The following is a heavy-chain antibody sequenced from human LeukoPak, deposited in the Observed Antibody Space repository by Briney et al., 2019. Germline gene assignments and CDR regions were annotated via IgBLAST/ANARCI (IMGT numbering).Heavy chain of an antibody. CDR2: INPKRGVT. V-gene: IGHV1-2*02. J-gene: IGHJ4*02. CDR3: ARGVAVTDRARFFDY. CDR1: GYTFTDYY. Sequence: GASVKVSCKASGYTFTDYYVHWVRQAPGQGLEWMGWINPKRGVTNSAQKFQGRVTMTRYTSISTIYMELRSLISDDTAAYYCARGVAVTDRARFFDYWGQGTLVTVSS. D-gene: IGHD4-11*01.